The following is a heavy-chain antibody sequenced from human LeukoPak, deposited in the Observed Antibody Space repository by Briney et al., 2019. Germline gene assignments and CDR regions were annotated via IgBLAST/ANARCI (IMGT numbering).Heavy chain of an antibody. V-gene: IGHV3-21*01. J-gene: IGHJ4*02. D-gene: IGHD5-24*01. CDR2: ISSGSSYI. CDR1: GFTFSSHS. Sequence: PGGSLRLSCAATGFTFSSHSMTWVRQTPGKGLEWVSSISSGSSYIYYADSVKGRFTISRDNAKNSLYLQMNSLRAEDTAVYYCARDFRTQLDGYSPPYHFDYWGQGTLVTVSS. CDR3: ARDFRTQLDGYSPPYHFDY.